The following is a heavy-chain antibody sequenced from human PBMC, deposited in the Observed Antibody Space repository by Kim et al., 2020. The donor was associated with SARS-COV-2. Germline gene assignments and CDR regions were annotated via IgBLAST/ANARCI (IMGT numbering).Heavy chain of an antibody. V-gene: IGHV3-64*02. CDR3: ATTRVPGVSYYFDY. J-gene: IGHJ4*02. D-gene: IGHD1-1*01. CDR2: ISPDGSGT. Sequence: GGSLRLSCAASGFTFSSYSLHWVRQAPGKGLEYVAAISPDGSGTYYGDSVRGRFTISKDTSKNALYLQMGSLRPEDMAIYYCATTRVPGVSYYFDYWGQGTLVTVSS. CDR1: GFTFSSYS.